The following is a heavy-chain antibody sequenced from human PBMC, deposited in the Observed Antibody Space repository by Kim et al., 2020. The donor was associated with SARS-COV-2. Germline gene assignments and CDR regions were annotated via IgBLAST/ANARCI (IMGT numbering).Heavy chain of an antibody. V-gene: IGHV4-59*01. J-gene: IGHJ4*02. CDR2: ICYSGST. CDR1: GGSISSYY. D-gene: IGHD3-10*01. Sequence: SETLSLTCTVSGGSISSYYWSWIGQPPGKGLEWIGYICYSGSTNYNPSLKRRVIISVETSKNQCSLKLSSVTAADTAAYYCARVKWFGHGNFDYWGQGTPVAVSS. CDR3: ARVKWFGHGNFDY.